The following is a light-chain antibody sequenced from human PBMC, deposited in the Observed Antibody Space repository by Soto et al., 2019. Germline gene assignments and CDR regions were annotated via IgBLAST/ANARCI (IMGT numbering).Light chain of an antibody. CDR2: GAS. V-gene: IGKV3-20*01. Sequence: EIVLTQSPGTLSLSPGERATLSCRASQSFTSTYLAWYQQKPGQAPRLLIYGASNRATGIPDRFSGSGSGTDVTLTISRLEPEDFAVYYCQQYDSSPYTFGQGTKLEIK. CDR3: QQYDSSPYT. J-gene: IGKJ2*01. CDR1: QSFTSTY.